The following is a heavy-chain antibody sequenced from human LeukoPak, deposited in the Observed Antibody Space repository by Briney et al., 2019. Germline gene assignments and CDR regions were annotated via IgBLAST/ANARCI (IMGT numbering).Heavy chain of an antibody. D-gene: IGHD3-22*01. CDR3: ARDRGGYYDSSGYFYY. J-gene: IGHJ4*02. Sequence: PGGSLRLSCAGSGFTFSSYEMSWVRQAPGKGLEWIAYSSSSDNTMFYADSVQGRFNIFRDHAKNSVYLQMTSLRAEDTAIYYCARDRGGYYDSSGYFYYWGQGTLVTVTS. CDR2: SSSSDNTM. V-gene: IGHV3-48*03. CDR1: GFTFSSYE.